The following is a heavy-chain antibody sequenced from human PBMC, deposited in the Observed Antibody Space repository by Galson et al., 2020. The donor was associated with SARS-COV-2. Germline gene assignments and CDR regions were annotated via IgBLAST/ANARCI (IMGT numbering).Heavy chain of an antibody. Sequence: SETLSLTCTVSGGSVSSGSFYWSWIRQPPGKGLEWIGYIYYSGSTNYNPSLKSRVAMSVDTSGNQFSLKLSSVTAADTAVYYCARGDYGASLGTLDYWGQGTLVTVSS. CDR3: ARGDYGASLGTLDY. CDR2: IYYSGST. V-gene: IGHV4-61*01. J-gene: IGHJ4*02. D-gene: IGHD4-17*01. CDR1: GGSVSSGSFY.